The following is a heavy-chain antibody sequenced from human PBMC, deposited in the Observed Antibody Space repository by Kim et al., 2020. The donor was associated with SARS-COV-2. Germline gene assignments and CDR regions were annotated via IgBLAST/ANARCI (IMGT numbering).Heavy chain of an antibody. CDR1: GGSISSYY. V-gene: IGHV4-59*13. J-gene: IGHJ6*02. D-gene: IGHD2-15*01. Sequence: SETLSLTCTVSGGSISSYYWSWIRQPPGKGLEWIGYIYYSGSTNYNPSLKSRVTISVDTSKNQFSLKLSSVTAADTAVYYCARDFVVGAGYYGMEVWGQGTTVTVSS. CDR2: IYYSGST. CDR3: ARDFVVGAGYYGMEV.